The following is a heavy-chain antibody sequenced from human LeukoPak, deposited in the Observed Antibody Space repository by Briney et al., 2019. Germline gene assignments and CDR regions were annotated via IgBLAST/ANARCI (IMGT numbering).Heavy chain of an antibody. CDR3: ARDHSYGDYGIDV. CDR2: DGSNK. J-gene: IGHJ6*02. Sequence: GGSLRLSCAASGFTFSSYGMHWVRQAPGKGLEWVAYDGSNKYYAGSVKGRFTTSRDNSKNTLYLQMNSLRAEDTAVYYCARDHSYGDYGIDVWGQGTTVTVSS. D-gene: IGHD4-17*01. CDR1: GFTFSSYG. V-gene: IGHV3-30*19.